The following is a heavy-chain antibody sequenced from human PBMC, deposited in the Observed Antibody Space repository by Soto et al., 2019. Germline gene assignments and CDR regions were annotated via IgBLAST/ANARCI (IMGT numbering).Heavy chain of an antibody. J-gene: IGHJ4*02. CDR1: GLSFSDYY. CDR2: ITSSSSTI. V-gene: IGHV3-11*01. CDR3: ATAFRSSNFNY. Sequence: QVELVESGGGLVKPGGSLRLSCAASGLSFSDYYMSWIRQAPGKGLEWIAYITSSSSTIYYADSVKGRFTISRNDTKNSLYLQLDMLRTEDTAVYYGATAFRSSNFNYWGLVTLVTVSS.